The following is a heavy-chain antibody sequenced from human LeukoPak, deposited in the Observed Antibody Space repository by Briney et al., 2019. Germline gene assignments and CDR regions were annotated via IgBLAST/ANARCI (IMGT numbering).Heavy chain of an antibody. CDR2: ISYDGSNK. D-gene: IGHD3-16*02. Sequence: QPGRSLRLSCAASGFTFSSYGMHWARQAPGKGLEWVAVISYDGSNKYYADSVKGRFTISRDNSKNTPYLQMNSLRAEDTAVYYCAKDPGELSLLDYWGQGTLVAVSS. J-gene: IGHJ4*02. V-gene: IGHV3-30*18. CDR3: AKDPGELSLLDY. CDR1: GFTFSSYG.